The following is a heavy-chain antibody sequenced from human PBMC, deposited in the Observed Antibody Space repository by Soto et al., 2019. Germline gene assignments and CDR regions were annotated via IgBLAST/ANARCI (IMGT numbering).Heavy chain of an antibody. CDR1: GYSFTTYW. V-gene: IGHV5-51*01. J-gene: IGHJ3*01. D-gene: IGHD6-6*01. Sequence: GESLKISCKGSGYSFTTYWIGWVRQMPGRGLEWMGIIYPGDSDTKYSPSFQGQVTISADKSISTAYLQWSSLKASDTAMYYCARSNSSFRHAFDFWGQGTMVTVSS. CDR3: ARSNSSFRHAFDF. CDR2: IYPGDSDT.